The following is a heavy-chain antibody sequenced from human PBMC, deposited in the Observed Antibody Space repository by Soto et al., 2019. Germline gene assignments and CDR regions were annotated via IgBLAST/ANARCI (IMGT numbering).Heavy chain of an antibody. CDR1: GGSFSDYS. Sequence: PSETLSLTCAVYGGSFSDYSWTWIRQPPGKGLEWIGEINHSGSTYYNPSLKSRVTISVDTSKNQFSLKLTSVTAADTAVYYCARYSGYDPYYFDYWGQGTLVTVSS. D-gene: IGHD5-12*01. V-gene: IGHV4-34*01. CDR3: ARYSGYDPYYFDY. J-gene: IGHJ4*02. CDR2: INHSGST.